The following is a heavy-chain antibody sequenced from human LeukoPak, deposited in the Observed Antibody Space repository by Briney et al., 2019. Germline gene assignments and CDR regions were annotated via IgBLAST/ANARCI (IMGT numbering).Heavy chain of an antibody. CDR1: GGSISSYY. J-gene: IGHJ4*02. CDR2: MYHGGTT. CDR3: ASSSTVTTTYTEY. V-gene: IGHV4-59*12. Sequence: SETLSLTCTVSGGSISSYYWSWIRQPPGKGLEWIGYMYHGGTTYYNPSLKSRVTISVDRSKNQFSLKLTSVTAADTAVYYCASSSTVTTTYTEYWGQGTLVTVSS. D-gene: IGHD4-17*01.